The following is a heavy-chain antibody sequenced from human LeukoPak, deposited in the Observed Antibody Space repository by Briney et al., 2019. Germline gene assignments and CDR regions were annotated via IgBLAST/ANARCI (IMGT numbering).Heavy chain of an antibody. CDR2: INPSGGST. D-gene: IGHD3-10*01. CDR3: ARDKGSTMVRGVIAYNWFDP. J-gene: IGHJ5*02. V-gene: IGHV1-46*01. Sequence: GASVKVSCKASGYTSTSYYMHWVRQAPGQGLEWMGIINPSGGSTSYAQKFQGRVTMTRDMSTSTVYMELSSLRSEDTAVYYCARDKGSTMVRGVIAYNWFDPWGQGTLVTVSS. CDR1: GYTSTSYY.